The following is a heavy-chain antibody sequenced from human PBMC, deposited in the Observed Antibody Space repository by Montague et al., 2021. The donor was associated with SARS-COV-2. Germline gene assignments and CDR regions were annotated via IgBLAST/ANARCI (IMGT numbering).Heavy chain of an antibody. CDR2: IFYSGST. CDR3: ARDRQLYNSHSGFDS. Sequence: SETLSLTCTVSGGAISTYFWSWNRQPPGKGLEWIGYIFYSGSTNYNPSLKSRITISVDTSKNQFSLRLTSVTAADTAIYYCARDRQLYNSHSGFDSWGQGILVTVSS. D-gene: IGHD3-3*01. V-gene: IGHV4-59*01. CDR1: GGAISTYF. J-gene: IGHJ4*02.